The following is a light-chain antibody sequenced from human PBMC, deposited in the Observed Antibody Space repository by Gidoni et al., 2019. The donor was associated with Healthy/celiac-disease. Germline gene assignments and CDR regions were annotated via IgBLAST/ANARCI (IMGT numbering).Light chain of an antibody. J-gene: IGKJ3*01. CDR2: KAS. CDR1: QNINSW. V-gene: IGKV1-5*03. CDR3: QQYNSYPFT. Sequence: DIQMTQSPSTLSASVGDRVTITCRASQNINSWLAWYQQKPGNAPQLLIYKASSLESGVPSRFSGSGSGTEFTLTISSLQPDDFATYYCQQYNSYPFTFGPGTKVDIK.